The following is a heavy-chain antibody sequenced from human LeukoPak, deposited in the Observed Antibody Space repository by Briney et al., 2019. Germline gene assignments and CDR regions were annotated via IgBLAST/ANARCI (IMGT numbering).Heavy chain of an antibody. Sequence: QSGGSLRLSCAASGFTFSNHWMTWVRQAPGRGLEWVANIKQDGSETYYVDSVKGRFTISRDNAKNTLYLQMNSLRVDDTAVYYCAKGTQKRPLECWGQGTLVTVSS. D-gene: IGHD1-14*01. CDR1: GFTFSNHW. J-gene: IGHJ4*02. CDR3: AKGTQKRPLEC. CDR2: IKQDGSET. V-gene: IGHV3-7*03.